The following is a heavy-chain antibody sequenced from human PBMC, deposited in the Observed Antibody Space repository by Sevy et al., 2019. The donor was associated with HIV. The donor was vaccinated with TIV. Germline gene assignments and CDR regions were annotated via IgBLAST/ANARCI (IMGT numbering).Heavy chain of an antibody. CDR1: GGSMSSYF. D-gene: IGHD3-10*01. CDR3: ARDSVLSPRVFDS. J-gene: IGHJ4*02. Sequence: QASETLSLTCTVSGGSMSSYFWSWIRQPPGKGLEWIGYIYYTGTTNYNPSLKSRLTMSLDTSKNRFSLKLTAVTAADTAVYYCARDSVLSPRVFDSWGQGTLVTVSS. V-gene: IGHV4-59*01. CDR2: IYYTGTT.